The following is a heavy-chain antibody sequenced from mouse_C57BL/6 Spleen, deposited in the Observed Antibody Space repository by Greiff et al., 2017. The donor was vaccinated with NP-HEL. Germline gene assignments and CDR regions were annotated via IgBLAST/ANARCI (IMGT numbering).Heavy chain of an antibody. D-gene: IGHD3-2*02. CDR3: ARRGGDSSGYGFAY. CDR2: IYPGSGST. CDR1: GYTFTSYW. J-gene: IGHJ3*01. Sequence: QVHVKQPGAELVKPGASVKMSCKASGYTFTSYWITWVKQRPGQGLEWIGDIYPGSGSTNYNEKFKSKATLTVDTSSSTAYMQLSSLTSEDSAVYYCARRGGDSSGYGFAYWGQGTLVTVSA. V-gene: IGHV1-55*01.